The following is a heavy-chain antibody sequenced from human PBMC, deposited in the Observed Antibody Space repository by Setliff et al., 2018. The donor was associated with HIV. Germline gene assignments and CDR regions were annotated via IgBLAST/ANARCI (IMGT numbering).Heavy chain of an antibody. CDR1: GYSFSSYG. CDR3: ARDRSQTVAGTFGY. CDR2: ISAENGNT. D-gene: IGHD6-19*01. Sequence: ASVKVSCKAYGYSFSSYGLNWVRQAPGQGLEWLGWISAENGNTNYAQKFQGRVIMTTDTSTSTAYMELKSLRSDDTAVYFCARDRSQTVAGTFGYWGQGTLVTVSS. V-gene: IGHV1-18*01. J-gene: IGHJ4*02.